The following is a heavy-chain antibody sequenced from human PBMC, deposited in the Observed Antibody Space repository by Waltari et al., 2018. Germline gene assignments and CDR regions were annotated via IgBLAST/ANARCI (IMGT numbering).Heavy chain of an antibody. CDR2: IYYSGST. CDR3: ARGGDLYYYYGMDV. J-gene: IGHJ6*02. Sequence: QLQLQESGPGLVKPSETLSLTCTVSGGSISSSSYYWGWIRQPPGKGLEWIGSIYYSGSTYYNPSLKSRVTISVDTSKNQFSLKLSSVTAADTAVYYCARGGDLYYYYGMDVWGQGTTVTVSS. V-gene: IGHV4-39*07. CDR1: GGSISSSSYY.